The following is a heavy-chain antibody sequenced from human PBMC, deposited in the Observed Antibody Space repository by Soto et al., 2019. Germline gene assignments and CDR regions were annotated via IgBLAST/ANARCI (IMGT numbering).Heavy chain of an antibody. CDR3: ARPLGLSRSGYEYAFDI. CDR1: GGSISSSSYY. J-gene: IGHJ3*02. D-gene: IGHD3-22*01. Sequence: SETLSLTCTVSGGSISSSSYYWGWIRQPPGKGLEWIGSIYYSGSTYYNPSLKSRVTISVDTSKNQFSLKLSSVTAADTAVYYCARPLGLSRSGYEYAFDIWGQGTMVTVSS. CDR2: IYYSGST. V-gene: IGHV4-39*01.